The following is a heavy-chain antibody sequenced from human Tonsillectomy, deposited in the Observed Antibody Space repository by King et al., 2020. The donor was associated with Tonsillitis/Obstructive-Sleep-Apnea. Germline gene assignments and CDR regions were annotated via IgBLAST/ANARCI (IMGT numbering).Heavy chain of an antibody. CDR1: GFTVGDYV. CDR2: IRTKTYGGTT. CDR3: SRASVTEDRDY. D-gene: IGHD2-21*02. Sequence: EVQLVESGGALIKPGRSLRLSCTASGFTVGDYVINWFRQAPGKGLEWVGFIRTKTYGGTTEYAASVKGRFTISRDDSKSIAYLQMNSLTTEDTAIYYCSRASVTEDRDYWGQGTLVTVSS. J-gene: IGHJ4*02. V-gene: IGHV3-49*05.